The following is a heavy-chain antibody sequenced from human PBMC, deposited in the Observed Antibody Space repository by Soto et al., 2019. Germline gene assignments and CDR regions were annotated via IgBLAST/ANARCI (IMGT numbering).Heavy chain of an antibody. J-gene: IGHJ5*01. CDR3: AKGRLAVGSDWFDS. CDR1: GFTFYTYA. Sequence: GGSLRLSCEASGFTFYTYAMIWVRQAPGKGLEWVTAIDSDGTDTYYADFVKGRFTVSRDNSKNTLYLQMRSLTAEDTALYYCAKGRLAVGSDWFDSWGPGTLVTVSS. V-gene: IGHV3-23*05. D-gene: IGHD1-26*01. CDR2: IDSDGTDT.